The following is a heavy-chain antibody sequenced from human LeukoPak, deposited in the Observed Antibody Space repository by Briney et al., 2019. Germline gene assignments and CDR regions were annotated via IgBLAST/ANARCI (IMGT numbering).Heavy chain of an antibody. V-gene: IGHV4-31*03. CDR2: IYYSGST. J-gene: IGHJ5*02. D-gene: IGHD5-12*01. Sequence: SETLSLTCTVSGGSISSGGYYWSWIRQHPGKGLEWIGYIYYSGSTYYNPSLKSRVTISVDTSKNQFSLKLSSVTAADTAVYYCARGVMVATSWFDPWGQGTLVTVSS. CDR3: ARGVMVATSWFDP. CDR1: GGSISSGGYY.